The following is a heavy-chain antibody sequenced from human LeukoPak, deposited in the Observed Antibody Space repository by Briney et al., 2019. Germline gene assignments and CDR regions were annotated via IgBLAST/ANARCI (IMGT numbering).Heavy chain of an antibody. V-gene: IGHV4-4*02. Sequence: PSGTLSLTCAVSGGSISTNNWWHWVRQSPGKGLEWIAEIYYNGGTNYNPSLKSRVTISVDTSKNQFSLNVNSVTAADTAMYYCAREVAAGSHKGFDYWGQGTLVTVSS. CDR2: IYYNGGT. D-gene: IGHD6-19*01. CDR1: GGSISTNNW. CDR3: AREVAAGSHKGFDY. J-gene: IGHJ4*02.